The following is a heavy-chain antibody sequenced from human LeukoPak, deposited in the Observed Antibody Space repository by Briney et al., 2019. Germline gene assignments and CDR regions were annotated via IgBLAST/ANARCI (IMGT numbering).Heavy chain of an antibody. CDR2: ISNDGSHK. Sequence: GGSLRLSCAASGFIISGYAMHWVRQAPGKGLEWVALISNDGSHKNYADSVNGRLTISRDNSNNLLYLRMNSLTTEDTAVYYCAREWSQYSSTWKGAFDIWGQGTMVTVSS. CDR1: GFIISGYA. J-gene: IGHJ3*02. D-gene: IGHD6-13*01. CDR3: AREWSQYSSTWKGAFDI. V-gene: IGHV3-30-3*01.